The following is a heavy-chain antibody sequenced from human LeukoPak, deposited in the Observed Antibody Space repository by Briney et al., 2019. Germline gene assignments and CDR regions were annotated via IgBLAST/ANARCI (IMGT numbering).Heavy chain of an antibody. V-gene: IGHV4-30-4*01. D-gene: IGHD3-10*01. J-gene: IGHJ5*02. CDR1: GGSISSGDYY. CDR3: ARDHGHYGSGSHNWFDP. CDR2: IYYSGST. Sequence: SETLSLTCTVSGGSISSGDYYWSWIRQPPGKGLEWIGYIYYSGSTYYNPSLKSRVTISVDTSKNQFSLKLSSVTAADTAVYYCARDHGHYGSGSHNWFDPWGQGTLVTVSS.